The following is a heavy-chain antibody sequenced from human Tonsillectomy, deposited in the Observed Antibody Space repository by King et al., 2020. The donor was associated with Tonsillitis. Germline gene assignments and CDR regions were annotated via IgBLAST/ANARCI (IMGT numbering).Heavy chain of an antibody. Sequence: VQLQESGPGLVKPSETLSLTCTVSGGSISSYYWSWIRQPAGKGLEWIGRIYTSGSTNYNPSLKSRVTMSVDTSKNQFSLKLSSVTAADTAVYYCAREESYYGSGSYLAYWGQGTLVTVSS. CDR1: GGSISSYY. D-gene: IGHD3-10*01. J-gene: IGHJ4*02. CDR3: AREESYYGSGSYLAY. V-gene: IGHV4-4*07. CDR2: IYTSGST.